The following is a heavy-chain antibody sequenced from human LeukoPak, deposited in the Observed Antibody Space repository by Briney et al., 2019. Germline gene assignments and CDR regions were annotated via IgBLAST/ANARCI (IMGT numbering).Heavy chain of an antibody. J-gene: IGHJ6*03. D-gene: IGHD5-18*01. CDR3: TELWPDYYYYMDV. CDR1: GYTFTGYY. V-gene: IGHV1-2*02. CDR2: INPNSGGT. Sequence: GASVKVSCKASGYTFTGYYMHWVRQAPGQGLEWMGWINPNSGGTNYAQKFQGRVTMTRDTSISTAYMELSRLRSDDTAVYYCTELWPDYYYYMDVWGKGTTVTISS.